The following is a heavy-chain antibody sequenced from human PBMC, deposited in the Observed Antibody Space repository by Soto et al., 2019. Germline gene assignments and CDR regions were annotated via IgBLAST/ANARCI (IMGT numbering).Heavy chain of an antibody. Sequence: ASVKVSCKASGYTFTSYGISWVRQAPGQGLEWMGWISAYNGNTNYAQKLQGRVTMTTDTSTSTAYMELRSLRSDDTAVYYCARHQLELRYSDWFDPWGQGTLVTVSS. CDR2: ISAYNGNT. CDR1: GYTFTSYG. J-gene: IGHJ5*02. CDR3: ARHQLELRYSDWFDP. V-gene: IGHV1-18*01. D-gene: IGHD1-7*01.